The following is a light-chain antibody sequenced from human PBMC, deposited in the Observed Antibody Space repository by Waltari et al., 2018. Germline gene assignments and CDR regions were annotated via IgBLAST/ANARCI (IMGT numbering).Light chain of an antibody. V-gene: IGLV4-69*01. CDR3: QTGGHGTWV. Sequence: QRPEKGPRYLMTVNSDGSHIKGDDIPDRFSGSSSGAARYLTISRLQPDDEADYYCQTGGHGTWVFGGGTTLTVL. J-gene: IGLJ3*02. CDR2: VNSDGSH.